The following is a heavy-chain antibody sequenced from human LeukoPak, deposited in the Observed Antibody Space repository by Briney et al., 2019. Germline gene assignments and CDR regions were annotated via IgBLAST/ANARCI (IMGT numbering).Heavy chain of an antibody. CDR1: GYTFTSYG. CDR2: INAGNGNT. J-gene: IGHJ5*02. CDR3: AREVKHSNWFDP. Sequence: GASVKVSCKASGYTFTSYGISWVRQAPGQRLEWMGWINAGNGNTKYSQEFQGRVTITRDTSASTAYMELSSLRSEDMAVYYCAREVKHSNWFDPWGQGTLVTVSS. V-gene: IGHV1-3*03.